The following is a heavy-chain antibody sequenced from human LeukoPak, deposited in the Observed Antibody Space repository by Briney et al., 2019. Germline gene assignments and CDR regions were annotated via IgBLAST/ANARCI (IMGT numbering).Heavy chain of an antibody. J-gene: IGHJ5*02. CDR1: GFIFSDYN. CDR3: ARGGYGGNSGGGWFDP. V-gene: IGHV3-21*01. D-gene: IGHD4-23*01. Sequence: GGSLRLSCAASGFIFSDYNINWVRQAPGKGLEWVSSISSTSSYIYYADSLKGRFTISRDNAKNSLYLQMNSLRAEDTAVYYCARGGYGGNSGGGWFDPWGQGTLVTVSS. CDR2: ISSTSSYI.